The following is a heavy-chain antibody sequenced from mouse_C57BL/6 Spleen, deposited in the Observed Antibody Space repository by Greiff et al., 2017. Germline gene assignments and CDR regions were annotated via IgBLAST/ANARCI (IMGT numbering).Heavy chain of an antibody. CDR1: GYAFTNYL. Sequence: VQGVESGAELVRPGTSVKVSCKASGYAFTNYLIEWVKQRPGQGLEWIGVINPGSGGTNYNEKFKGKATLTADKSSSTAYMQLSSLTSEDSAVYFCARRDLTGTVDYWGQGTTLTVSS. J-gene: IGHJ2*01. CDR3: ARRDLTGTVDY. V-gene: IGHV1-54*01. CDR2: INPGSGGT. D-gene: IGHD4-1*01.